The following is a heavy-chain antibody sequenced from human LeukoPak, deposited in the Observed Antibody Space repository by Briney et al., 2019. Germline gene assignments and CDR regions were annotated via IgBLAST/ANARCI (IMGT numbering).Heavy chain of an antibody. CDR3: ALRSSMDIVVVPAAIVSFDY. CDR1: GFSLSTSGVG. V-gene: IGHV2-5*01. CDR2: IYWNDDK. D-gene: IGHD2-2*03. Sequence: ESGPTLVKPTQSLTLTCTFSGFSLSTSGVGVGWIRQPPGKALEWLALIYWNDDKRYSPSLKSRLTITKDTSKNQVVLTMTNMDPVDTATYYCALRSSMDIVVVPAAIVSFDYWGQGTLVTVSS. J-gene: IGHJ4*02.